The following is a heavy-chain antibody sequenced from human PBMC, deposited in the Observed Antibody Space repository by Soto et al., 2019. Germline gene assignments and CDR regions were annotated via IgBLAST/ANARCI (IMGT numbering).Heavy chain of an antibody. J-gene: IGHJ4*01. Sequence: PGGSLRLSCASSGFTFSEYAMSWVRQAPGKGLEWVSVIGGDGGSPNYADSVKGRFVVSRDDSKDTVYLQMNSLKIEDTGVYYCTTDSRTTLPEIRFDYWGHGTQVTVSS. V-gene: IGHV3-23*01. CDR1: GFTFSEYA. CDR3: TTDSRTTLPEIRFDY. CDR2: IGGDGGSP. D-gene: IGHD1-26*01.